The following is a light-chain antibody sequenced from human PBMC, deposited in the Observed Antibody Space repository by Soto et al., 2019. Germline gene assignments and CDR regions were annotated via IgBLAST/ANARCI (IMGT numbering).Light chain of an antibody. V-gene: IGLV1-51*01. CDR2: DNN. CDR3: GTWDSSLSAGV. J-gene: IGLJ2*01. Sequence: QSVLTQPPSVSAAPGQKVTISCSGGSSNIGNNYISWYQQLPGTAPKLLIYDNNKRPSGIPDRFSGSKSGTPATLGITGLQTGDEADYYCGTWDSSLSAGVFGGGTKLTVL. CDR1: SSNIGNNY.